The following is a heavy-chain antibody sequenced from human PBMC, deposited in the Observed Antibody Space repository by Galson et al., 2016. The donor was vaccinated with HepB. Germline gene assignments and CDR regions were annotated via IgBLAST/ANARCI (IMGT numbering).Heavy chain of an antibody. D-gene: IGHD5-12*01. CDR2: ITTSGGIT. CDR3: AKDRYGAYPNYWDY. CDR1: GFTFRSYA. J-gene: IGHJ4*02. V-gene: IGHV3-23*01. Sequence: SLRLSCAASGFTFRSYAMSWVRQAPGKGLEWVSDITTSGGITFSVDSVKGRFTVSRDNSKNTQFLQMNGLRAEDTAEYDCAKDRYGAYPNYWDYWGQGTLVTVSS.